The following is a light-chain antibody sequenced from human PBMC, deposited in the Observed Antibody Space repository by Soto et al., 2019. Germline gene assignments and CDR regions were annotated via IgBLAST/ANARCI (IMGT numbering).Light chain of an antibody. V-gene: IGKV3-20*01. CDR2: GAS. CDR3: KHYGSSSRT. CDR1: QSITSSY. J-gene: IGKJ1*01. Sequence: EIVLTQSPGTLSLSPGERATLSCRASQSITSSYLAWYQQKPGQAPRLLIYGASSRATGIPDRFSGSGSGTDFTLTISRLEPEEFAVYYCKHYGSSSRTVGQGTKVDIK.